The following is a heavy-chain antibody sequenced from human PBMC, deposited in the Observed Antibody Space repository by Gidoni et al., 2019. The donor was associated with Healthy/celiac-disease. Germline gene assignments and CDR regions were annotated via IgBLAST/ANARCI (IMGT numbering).Heavy chain of an antibody. CDR3: ARRGVAPAFDI. J-gene: IGHJ3*02. Sequence: YNPSLKSRVTISVDTSKNQFSLKLSSVTAADTAVYYCARRGVAPAFDIWGQGTMVTVSS. V-gene: IGHV4-59*08. D-gene: IGHD2-15*01.